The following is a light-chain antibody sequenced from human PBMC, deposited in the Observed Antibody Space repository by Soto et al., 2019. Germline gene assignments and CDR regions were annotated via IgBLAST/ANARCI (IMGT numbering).Light chain of an antibody. J-gene: IGKJ2*01. V-gene: IGKV3-11*01. CDR3: QQRSNWLYT. Sequence: EIVLTQSPATLSLSPGERATLSCRASQSVSGSLAWYQQKPGQAPRLLIYDASNRATGIPARFSGSGSGTDFTLTISSLAPEDFALYYCQQRSNWLYTFGQGTKLEIK. CDR2: DAS. CDR1: QSVSGS.